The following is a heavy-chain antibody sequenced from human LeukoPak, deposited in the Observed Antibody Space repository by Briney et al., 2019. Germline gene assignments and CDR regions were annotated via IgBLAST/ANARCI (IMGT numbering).Heavy chain of an antibody. CDR1: VFTFSIYW. CDR2: CDSDGSGT. CDR3: ARPFYYESAAYALDL. V-gene: IGHV3-74*01. D-gene: IGHD3-22*01. J-gene: IGHJ2*01. Sequence: PGGSLRLSCAASVFTFSIYWMYWVRQAPGKGLMWVSRCDSDGSGTTYVDSVKGRFTVSRDNAKSTLYLQMSSLRAEDTAVYYCARPFYYESAAYALDLWGRGTLVTVSS.